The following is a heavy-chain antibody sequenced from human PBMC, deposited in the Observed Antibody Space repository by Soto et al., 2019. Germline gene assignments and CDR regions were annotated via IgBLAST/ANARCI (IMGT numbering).Heavy chain of an antibody. Sequence: VQLLESGGGLVQPGGSLRLSCAASGFTFSSYAMTWVRQAPGKGLEWVSALSGNSGTTYSADSVKGRFTISRDNSRNPLDLHMTPPTAEDTALYYGAKGSKFTIFSAKDSWGQGTLVTVSS. J-gene: IGHJ4*02. CDR2: LSGNSGTT. CDR1: GFTFSSYA. D-gene: IGHD3-3*01. V-gene: IGHV3-23*01. CDR3: AKGSKFTIFSAKDS.